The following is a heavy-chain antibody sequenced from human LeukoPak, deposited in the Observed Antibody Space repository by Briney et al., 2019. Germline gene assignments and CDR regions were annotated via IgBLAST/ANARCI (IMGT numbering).Heavy chain of an antibody. D-gene: IGHD3-10*01. CDR3: AKGDPYGSGSYPVDY. Sequence: PGGSLRLSCSASGFTFSSYAMHWVRQAPGKGLEYVSAISSNGGGPYYADSVKGRFTISRDNSKNTLYLQMNSLRPEDTAVYYCAKGDPYGSGSYPVDYWGQGTLVTVSS. CDR1: GFTFSSYA. CDR2: ISSNGGGP. V-gene: IGHV3-64*04. J-gene: IGHJ4*02.